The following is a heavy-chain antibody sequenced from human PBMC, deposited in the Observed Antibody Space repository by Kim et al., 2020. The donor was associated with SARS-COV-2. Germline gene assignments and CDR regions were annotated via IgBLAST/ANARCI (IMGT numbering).Heavy chain of an antibody. CDR3: ARSMVRGVIGDLYYFDY. CDR2: IYTSGST. CDR1: GGSISSYY. V-gene: IGHV4-4*07. Sequence: SGTLSLTCTVSGGSISSYYWSWIRQPAGKGLEWIGRIYTSGSTNYNPSLKSRVTMSVDTSKNQFSLKLSSVTAADTAVYYCARSMVRGVIGDLYYFDYWGQGTLVTVSS. D-gene: IGHD3-10*01. J-gene: IGHJ4*02.